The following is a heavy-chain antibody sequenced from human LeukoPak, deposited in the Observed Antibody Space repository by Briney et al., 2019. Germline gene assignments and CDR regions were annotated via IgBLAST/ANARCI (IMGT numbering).Heavy chain of an antibody. J-gene: IGHJ5*02. D-gene: IGHD3-10*01. Sequence: GGSLRLSCAASGFTFSSYGMHWVRQAPGKGLEWVAVISYDGSNKYYADSVKGRFTISRDNSKNTLYLQMNSLRAEDTAVYYCAKDTQTLPFGGLGELSPWGQGTLVTVSS. CDR1: GFTFSSYG. V-gene: IGHV3-30*18. CDR3: AKDTQTLPFGGLGELSP. CDR2: ISYDGSNK.